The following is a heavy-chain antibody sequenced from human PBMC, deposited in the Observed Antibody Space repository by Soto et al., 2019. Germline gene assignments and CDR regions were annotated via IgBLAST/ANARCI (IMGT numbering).Heavy chain of an antibody. Sequence: SETLSLTCAVYGVSFSDYYWSWIRQSPGKGLEWIGEINHSGNTKYNPSLKSRVIISVDTSKKQFSLTVNSVTAADTAAYYCAGASWYTLDDSWGQGTLVTVSS. CDR3: AGASWYTLDDS. CDR2: INHSGNT. V-gene: IGHV4-34*01. J-gene: IGHJ4*02. CDR1: GVSFSDYY. D-gene: IGHD2-2*02.